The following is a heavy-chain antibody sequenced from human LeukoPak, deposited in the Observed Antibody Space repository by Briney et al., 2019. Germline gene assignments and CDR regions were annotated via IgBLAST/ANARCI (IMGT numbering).Heavy chain of an antibody. J-gene: IGHJ4*02. CDR2: MNPNSGNT. D-gene: IGHD3-22*01. CDR1: GYTFTSYD. CDR3: AREVQVENYYDSSGFDY. V-gene: IGHV1-8*01. Sequence: ASVKVSCKASGYTFTSYDINWVRQATGQGLEWMGWMNPNSGNTGYAQKFQGRVTMTRDTSTSTVYMELSSLRSEDTAVYYCAREVQVENYYDSSGFDYWGQGTLVTVSS.